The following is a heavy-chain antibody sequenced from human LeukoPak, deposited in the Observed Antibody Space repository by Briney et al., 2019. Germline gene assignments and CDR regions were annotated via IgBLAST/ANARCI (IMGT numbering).Heavy chain of an antibody. CDR3: ARDGTTTPET. J-gene: IGHJ4*02. V-gene: IGHV4-61*02. Sequence: PSETLSLTCTGSGGSICSGSYYWSWIRQPAGKGLEWIGRIYIGGSTNYNPSLKSRVTISLDTSKNQFSLKLNSVTAADTAVYYCARDGTTTPETWGQGTLVTVSS. D-gene: IGHD1-7*01. CDR2: IYIGGST. CDR1: GGSICSGSYY.